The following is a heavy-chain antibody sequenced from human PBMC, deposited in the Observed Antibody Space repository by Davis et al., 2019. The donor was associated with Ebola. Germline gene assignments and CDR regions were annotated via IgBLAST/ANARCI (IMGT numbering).Heavy chain of an antibody. V-gene: IGHV3-11*04. CDR1: GFTFTNAW. CDR2: ISSSGNSI. CDR3: ARDMISGWKFDY. D-gene: IGHD6-19*01. Sequence: GGSLRLSCAGSGFTFTNAWMSWVRQAPGKGLEWVSYISSSGNSIYADSVKGRFSISRDNAKNSLYLHMNSLRAEDTAVYYCARDMISGWKFDYWGQGSLVTVSS. J-gene: IGHJ4*02.